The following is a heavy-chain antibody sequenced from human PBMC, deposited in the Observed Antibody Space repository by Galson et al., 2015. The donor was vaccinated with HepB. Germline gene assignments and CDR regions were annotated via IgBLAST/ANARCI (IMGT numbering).Heavy chain of an antibody. CDR1: GFTFSSYG. D-gene: IGHD6-13*01. Sequence: SLRLSCAASGFTFSSYGMHWVRQAPGKGLEWVAFIRYDGSNKYYADSVKGRFTISRDNSKNTLYLQMNSLRAEDTAVYYCAKDIYVAAAGPPGAWGQGTLVTVSS. CDR3: AKDIYVAAAGPPGA. CDR2: IRYDGSNK. V-gene: IGHV3-30*02. J-gene: IGHJ4*02.